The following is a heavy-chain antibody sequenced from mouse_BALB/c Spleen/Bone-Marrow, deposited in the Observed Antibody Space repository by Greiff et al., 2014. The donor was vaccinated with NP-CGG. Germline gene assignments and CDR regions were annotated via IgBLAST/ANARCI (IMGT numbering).Heavy chain of an antibody. CDR2: INPGSGAT. J-gene: IGHJ3*01. D-gene: IGHD3-2*02. CDR3: AGGVVTQKSAY. CDR1: GYAFTNYL. V-gene: IGHV1-54*01. Sequence: QVQLQQSGAELVRPGTSVKVSCKASGYAFTNYLIEWVKQRPGQGLEWIGVINPGSGATNYNEKFKAKATLTADKSSSTAYMQLSSLTSDDSAVYFCAGGVVTQKSAYWGQGTLVTVSA.